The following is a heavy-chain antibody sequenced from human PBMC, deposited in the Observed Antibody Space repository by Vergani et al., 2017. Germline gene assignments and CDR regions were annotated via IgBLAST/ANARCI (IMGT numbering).Heavy chain of an antibody. CDR3: AKEAGA. CDR2: ISWNSGSI. D-gene: IGHD3-10*01. J-gene: IGHJ5*02. CDR1: GFTLDDYA. Sequence: EVQLVESGGGLVQPGRFLRLSCAASGFTLDDYAMHRVRQAPGKGLELVSGISWNSGSIRYADSVKGRFTIFRDNAQNSLYLQMNRLRAEDTGVYCCAKEAGAWGQGTLVTVSS. V-gene: IGHV3-9*01.